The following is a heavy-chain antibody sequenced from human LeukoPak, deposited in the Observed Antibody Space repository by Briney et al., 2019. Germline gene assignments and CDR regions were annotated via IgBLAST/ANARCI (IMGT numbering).Heavy chain of an antibody. J-gene: IGHJ4*02. D-gene: IGHD6-13*01. CDR3: ASNLGCNSNWYPDY. Sequence: ASVKVSCKASGYTFTTYVISWVRQAPGQGLEWMGWISAYNGNTNYAQKLQGRVTMTTDTSTSTAYMELRSLRSDDTAVYYCASNLGCNSNWYPDYWGQGTLVTVSS. CDR2: ISAYNGNT. V-gene: IGHV1-18*01. CDR1: GYTFTTYV.